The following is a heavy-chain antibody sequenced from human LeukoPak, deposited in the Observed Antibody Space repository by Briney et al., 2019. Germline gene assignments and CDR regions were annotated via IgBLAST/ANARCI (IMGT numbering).Heavy chain of an antibody. CDR1: GFTFRTFE. Sequence: PGGSLRLSCAASGFTFRTFEMNWVRQAPGKGLEWVSYISTSGSTIYYADSVKGRFTISRDNAKNSLYLQMNSLRVEDTAVYYCDARYFDWRAGAYFDYWGQGTLVTVSS. D-gene: IGHD3-9*01. J-gene: IGHJ4*02. V-gene: IGHV3-48*03. CDR2: ISTSGSTI. CDR3: DARYFDWRAGAYFDY.